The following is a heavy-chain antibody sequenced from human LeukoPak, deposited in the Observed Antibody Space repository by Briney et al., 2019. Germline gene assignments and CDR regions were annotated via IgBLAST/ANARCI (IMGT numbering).Heavy chain of an antibody. CDR1: GFTFSSYW. D-gene: IGHD5-18*01. Sequence: GGSLRLSCAASGFTFSSYWMSWVRQAPGKGLEWVADIKQDGSEKYYVDSVKGRFTISRDNAKNSLYLQMNSLRAEDTAVYYCARVGRGYSYGYQAIDYWGQGTLVTVSS. V-gene: IGHV3-7*04. J-gene: IGHJ4*02. CDR3: ARVGRGYSYGYQAIDY. CDR2: IKQDGSEK.